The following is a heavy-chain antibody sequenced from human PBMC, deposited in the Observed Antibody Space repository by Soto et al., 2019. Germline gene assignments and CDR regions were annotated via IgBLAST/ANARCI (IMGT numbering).Heavy chain of an antibody. D-gene: IGHD5-18*01. CDR3: ACDGGGYSYGYYFDY. J-gene: IGHJ4*02. Sequence: DVQLVESGGGLVKPGGSLRLSCAASGITFINYWMTWVRQVPGKGLEWVANIKEDGSEKYFVDSVKGRFTISRDNARNSLYLQMNSLRAEDTAVYSCACDGGGYSYGYYFDYWGQGALVSVSS. CDR2: IKEDGSEK. V-gene: IGHV3-7*05. CDR1: GITFINYW.